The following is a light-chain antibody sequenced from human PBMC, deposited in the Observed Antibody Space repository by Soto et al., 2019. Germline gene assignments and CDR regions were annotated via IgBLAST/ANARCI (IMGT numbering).Light chain of an antibody. Sequence: DLQMTQSPSPLSTSVGDRVTITCQASQDITNYLNSYKQKPGKAPKLMIYDATNLQTGVPSRFSGSGSGTDVTFTISSLQPEDVATYYCQQYHNLPITFGQGTRLEIK. V-gene: IGKV1-33*01. J-gene: IGKJ5*01. CDR2: DAT. CDR3: QQYHNLPIT. CDR1: QDITNY.